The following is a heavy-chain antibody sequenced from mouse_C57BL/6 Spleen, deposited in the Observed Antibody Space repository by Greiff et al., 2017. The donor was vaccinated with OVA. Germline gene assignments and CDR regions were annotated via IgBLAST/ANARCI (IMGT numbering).Heavy chain of an antibody. CDR3: ARRAYGNYPYAKDY. Sequence: VQLQQPGAELVKPGASVKLSCKASGYTFTSYWMQWVKQRPGQGLEWIGEIDPSDSYTNYNQKFTGKATLTVDTSSSTAYMQLSSLTSEDSAVYYCARRAYGNYPYAKDYWGQGTSVTVSS. CDR1: GYTFTSYW. CDR2: IDPSDSYT. J-gene: IGHJ4*01. D-gene: IGHD2-10*02. V-gene: IGHV1-50*01.